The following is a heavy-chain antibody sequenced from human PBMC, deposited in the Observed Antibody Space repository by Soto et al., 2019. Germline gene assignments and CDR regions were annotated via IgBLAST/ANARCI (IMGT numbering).Heavy chain of an antibody. V-gene: IGHV3-23*01. CDR3: AKARGMANSSYDFDY. CDR1: GFTFSSYT. D-gene: IGHD6-6*01. CDR2: ISGSGGSP. J-gene: IGHJ4*02. Sequence: HPGGSLRLSCAASGFTFSSYTMAWVRQAPGKGLEWVPSISGSGGSPNYADSVQGRFTISRDNYKNTVSLQMNSLRAEDTATYHCAKARGMANSSYDFDYWGQGALVTVSS.